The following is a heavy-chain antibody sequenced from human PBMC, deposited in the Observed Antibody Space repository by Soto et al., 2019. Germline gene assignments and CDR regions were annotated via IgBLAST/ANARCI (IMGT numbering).Heavy chain of an antibody. D-gene: IGHD6-13*01. CDR2: IYYSGST. CDR3: ARAPASLYSSSWYYFDY. V-gene: IGHV4-59*01. Sequence: SETLSLTCTVSGGSISSYYWSWIRQPPGKGLEWIGYIYYSGSTNYNPSLKSRVTISVDTSKNQFSLKLSSVTAADTAVYYCARAPASLYSSSWYYFDYWGQGTLVPVSS. CDR1: GGSISSYY. J-gene: IGHJ4*02.